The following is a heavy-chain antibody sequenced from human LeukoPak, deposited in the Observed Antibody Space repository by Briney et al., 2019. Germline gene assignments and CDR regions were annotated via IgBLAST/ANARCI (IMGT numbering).Heavy chain of an antibody. J-gene: IGHJ4*02. CDR3: ARDRGDDPVIPRY. D-gene: IGHD2-21*02. CDR2: ISSGSTTI. V-gene: IGHV3-48*01. Sequence: GGSLRLSCAASGFTFSSYSMNWVRQAPGKGLEWVSYISSGSTTISYADSVKGRFTISRDNAKNSLYLQMNSLRAEDTAVYYCARDRGDDPVIPRYRGQGTLVTVSS. CDR1: GFTFSSYS.